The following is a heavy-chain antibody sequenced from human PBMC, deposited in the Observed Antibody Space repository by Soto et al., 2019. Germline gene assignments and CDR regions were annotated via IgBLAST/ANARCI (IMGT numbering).Heavy chain of an antibody. J-gene: IGHJ4*02. V-gene: IGHV3-11*06. D-gene: IGHD3-9*01. Sequence: GGSLRLSCAASGFTFSDYYMSWIRQAPGKGLEWVSYISSSSSYTNYADSVKGRFTISRDNAKNSLYLQMNSLRAEDTAVYYCAREQDYDILTGHQGGIDYWGQGTLVTV. CDR2: ISSSSSYT. CDR1: GFTFSDYY. CDR3: AREQDYDILTGHQGGIDY.